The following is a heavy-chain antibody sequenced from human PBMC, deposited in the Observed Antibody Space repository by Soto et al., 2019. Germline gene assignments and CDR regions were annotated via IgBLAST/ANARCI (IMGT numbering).Heavy chain of an antibody. J-gene: IGHJ5*02. Sequence: QVQLQESGPGLVQPSETLSLTCTVSGGSITGYYWSWIRQPPGKGPEWIGNIHYSGSTNYNPSLKSRVTISVDTSKNQFSLRLSSVTAAETAVYYCARHSYYRNPLRFDLWGQGTLVTVSS. CDR2: IHYSGST. CDR1: GGSITGYY. D-gene: IGHD4-4*01. V-gene: IGHV4-59*08. CDR3: ARHSYYRNPLRFDL.